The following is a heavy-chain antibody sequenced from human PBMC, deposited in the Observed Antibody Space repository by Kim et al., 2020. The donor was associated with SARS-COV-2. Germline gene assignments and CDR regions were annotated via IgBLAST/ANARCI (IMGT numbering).Heavy chain of an antibody. V-gene: IGHV3-23*01. CDR3: AKSTYDAGSYPVNYYYYYGGDV. CDR1: GFTFNKYA. Sequence: GGSLRLSCEASGFTFNKYAMNWVRQTPGKGLEWVAGISASAGNTDYADSVKGRFTISRDYSKNMVYLQMNSLRAEDTAVYFCAKSTYDAGSYPVNYYYYYGGDVWGQGTTVAVS. D-gene: IGHD3-10*01. CDR2: ISASAGNT. J-gene: IGHJ6*02.